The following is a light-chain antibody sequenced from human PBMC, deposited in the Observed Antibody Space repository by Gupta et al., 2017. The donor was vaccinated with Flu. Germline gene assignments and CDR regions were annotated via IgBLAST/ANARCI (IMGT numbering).Light chain of an antibody. CDR2: EVN. J-gene: IGLJ2*01. V-gene: IGLV2-11*01. Sequence: SVTTSCTGTSSDIGGYNYVSWYQQHPGKAPKLMMFEVNQWPSGVPGRFSGSKSGNTASLTVSGLQADDDANYYCCSYAGSYTVVFGGGTKLTVL. CDR1: SSDIGGYNY. CDR3: CSYAGSYTVV.